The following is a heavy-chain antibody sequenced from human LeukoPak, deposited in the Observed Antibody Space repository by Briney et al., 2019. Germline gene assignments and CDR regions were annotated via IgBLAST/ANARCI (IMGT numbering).Heavy chain of an antibody. D-gene: IGHD6-19*01. CDR1: AYTFTSYG. CDR3: AREKEVGQWLVRGLPDAFDI. CDR2: ISAYNGNT. Sequence: ASVKVSCKASAYTFTSYGISWVRQAPGQGLEWMGWISAYNGNTNYAQKLLGRVTMTTDTSTSTAYMELRSLRPDDTAVYYCAREKEVGQWLVRGLPDAFDIWGQGTMVTVSS. V-gene: IGHV1-18*01. J-gene: IGHJ3*02.